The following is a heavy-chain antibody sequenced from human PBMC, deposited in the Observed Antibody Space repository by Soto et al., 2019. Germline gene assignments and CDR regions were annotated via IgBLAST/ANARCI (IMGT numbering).Heavy chain of an antibody. J-gene: IGHJ4*02. D-gene: IGHD4-17*01. CDR3: ARVQDYGGNPPDH. CDR1: GFTFSSYS. V-gene: IGHV3-21*01. Sequence: PGGSLRLSCAASGFTFSSYSMNWVRQAPGKGLEWVSSISSSSSYIYYADSVKGRFTISRDNAKNSLYLQMNSLRAEDTAVYYCARVQDYGGNPPDHWGQGTLVTVSS. CDR2: ISSSSSYI.